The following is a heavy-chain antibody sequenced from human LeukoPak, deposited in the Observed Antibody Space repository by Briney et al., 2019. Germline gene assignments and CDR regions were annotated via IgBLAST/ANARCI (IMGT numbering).Heavy chain of an antibody. CDR1: GFTFSSHA. Sequence: GGSLRLSCAASGFTFSSHAMSWVRQAPGKGLEWVSGISGSGGTTYYADSVKGRFTISRDNSKNTLYLQMNSLRAEDTAVYYCAKIPLVGATTSLDCWGQGTLVTVSS. J-gene: IGHJ4*02. V-gene: IGHV3-23*01. CDR2: ISGSGGTT. D-gene: IGHD1-26*01. CDR3: AKIPLVGATTSLDC.